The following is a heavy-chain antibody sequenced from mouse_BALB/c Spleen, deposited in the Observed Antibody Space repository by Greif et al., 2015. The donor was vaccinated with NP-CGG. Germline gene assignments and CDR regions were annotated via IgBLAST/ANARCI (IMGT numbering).Heavy chain of an antibody. J-gene: IGHJ4*01. CDR1: GYTFTSYV. CDR2: INPYNDGT. V-gene: IGHV1-14*01. CDR3: ARGGRSSGFAMDY. Sequence: EVQLQQSGPELVKPGASVKMSCKASGYTFTSYVMHWVKQKPGQGLEWIGYINPYNDGTKYNEKFKGKATLTSDKSSSTAYMELSSLTSEDSAVYYCARGGRSSGFAMDYWGQGTSVTVSS. D-gene: IGHD3-1*01.